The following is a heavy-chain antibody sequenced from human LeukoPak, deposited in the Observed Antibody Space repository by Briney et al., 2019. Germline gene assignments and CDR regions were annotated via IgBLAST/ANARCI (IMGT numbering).Heavy chain of an antibody. Sequence: SETLSLTCTVSGGSISSYYWSWIRQPPGKGLEWIGYIYYSGSTYYNPSLKSRVTISVDTSKNQFSLKLSSVTAADTAVYYCARDNYYYGSGSYYNGFDYWGQGTLVTVSS. J-gene: IGHJ4*02. CDR3: ARDNYYYGSGSYYNGFDY. V-gene: IGHV4-59*12. D-gene: IGHD3-10*01. CDR2: IYYSGST. CDR1: GGSISSYY.